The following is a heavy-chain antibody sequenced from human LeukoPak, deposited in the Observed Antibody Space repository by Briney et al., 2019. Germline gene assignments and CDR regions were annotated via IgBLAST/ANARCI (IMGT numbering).Heavy chain of an antibody. CDR2: ISYDGSNK. Sequence: GGSLRPSCAASGFTFSSYAMHWVRQAPGKGLEWVAVISYDGSNKYYADSVKGRFTISRDNSKNTLYLQMNSLRAEDTAVYYCARDLPDYGDPVPFDYWGQGTLVTVSS. CDR3: ARDLPDYGDPVPFDY. D-gene: IGHD4-17*01. CDR1: GFTFSSYA. V-gene: IGHV3-30-3*01. J-gene: IGHJ4*02.